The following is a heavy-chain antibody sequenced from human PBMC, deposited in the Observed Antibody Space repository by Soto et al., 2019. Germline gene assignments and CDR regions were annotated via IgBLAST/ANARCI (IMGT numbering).Heavy chain of an antibody. Sequence: SVKVSCKASGGTFSSYAISWVRQAPGQGLEWMGGIIPIFGTANYAQKFQGRVTITADDSTSTAYMELSSLRSEDTAVYYCAGTWLQAKYYYYGMDVWGQGTTVTVSS. CDR1: GGTFSSYA. CDR3: AGTWLQAKYYYYGMDV. V-gene: IGHV1-69*13. CDR2: IIPIFGTA. D-gene: IGHD5-12*01. J-gene: IGHJ6*02.